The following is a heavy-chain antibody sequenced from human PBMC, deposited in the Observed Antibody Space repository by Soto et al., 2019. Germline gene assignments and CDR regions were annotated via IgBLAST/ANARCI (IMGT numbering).Heavy chain of an antibody. CDR3: AGGELDLFAS. J-gene: IGHJ5*01. CDR1: CYTITSYG. D-gene: IGHD1-7*01. Sequence: APVKLSCKGSCYTITSYGISWVRQAPGQGLEWMGWISAYNGNTNYAQKLQGRVTMTTDTSTSTAYMELRSLRSDDTAVYYCAGGELDLFASWGQGSLVIVSS. V-gene: IGHV1-18*01. CDR2: ISAYNGNT.